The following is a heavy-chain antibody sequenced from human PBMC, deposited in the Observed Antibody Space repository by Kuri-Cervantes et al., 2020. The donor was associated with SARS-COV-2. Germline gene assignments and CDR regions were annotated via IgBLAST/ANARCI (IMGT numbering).Heavy chain of an antibody. D-gene: IGHD1-26*01. J-gene: IGHJ4*02. Sequence: GESLKISCAASEFTFSNSDMNWIHQAPGKGLEWVSGVSWNGSRAHYEDSVKGRFIISRDNSRNTLYLQTNSLRAEDTAVYYCARGRDEGVGVWGQGTLVTVSS. CDR3: ARGRDEGVGV. CDR2: VSWNGSRA. CDR1: EFTFSNSD. V-gene: IGHV3-35*01.